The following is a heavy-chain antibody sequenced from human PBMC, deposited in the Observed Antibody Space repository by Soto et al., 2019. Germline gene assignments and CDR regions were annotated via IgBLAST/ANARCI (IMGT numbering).Heavy chain of an antibody. CDR2: IDPSDSYT. J-gene: IGHJ6*02. CDR1: GYSFTSYW. D-gene: IGHD3-3*01. V-gene: IGHV5-10-1*03. Sequence: EVQLVQSGAEVKKPGESLRISCKGSGYSFTSYWISWVRQMPGKGLEWMGRIDPSDSYTNYSPSLQGHVTISADKSISTAYLQWSSLKASDTAMYYCARTSLGSGAPAAYYYYGMDVWGQGTTVTVSS. CDR3: ARTSLGSGAPAAYYYYGMDV.